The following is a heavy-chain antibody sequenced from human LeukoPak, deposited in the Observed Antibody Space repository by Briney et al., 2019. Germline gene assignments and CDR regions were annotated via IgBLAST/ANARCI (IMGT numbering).Heavy chain of an antibody. D-gene: IGHD3-16*01. CDR3: ARDNRGIDY. CDR1: GFTFSSYG. V-gene: IGHV3-30*03. Sequence: GGSLRLSCAASGFTFSSYGMHWVRQAPGKGLEWVAVISYDGSNKYYADSVKGRFTISRDNSKNTLYLQMNSLRAEDTAVYYCARDNRGIDYWGQGTLVTVSS. CDR2: ISYDGSNK. J-gene: IGHJ4*02.